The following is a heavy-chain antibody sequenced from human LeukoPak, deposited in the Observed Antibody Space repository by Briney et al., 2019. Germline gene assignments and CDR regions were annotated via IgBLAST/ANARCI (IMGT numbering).Heavy chain of an antibody. V-gene: IGHV4-4*07. J-gene: IGHJ6*03. Sequence: SETLSLTCTVSGGSISSYYWSWIRQPAGKGLEWIGRIYTSGSTNYNPSLKSRVTISVDTSKNQFSLKLSSVTAADTAVYYCARVTDGYNWYYYYYMDVWGKGTTVTVSS. CDR2: IYTSGST. D-gene: IGHD5-24*01. CDR3: ARVTDGYNWYYYYYMDV. CDR1: GGSISSYY.